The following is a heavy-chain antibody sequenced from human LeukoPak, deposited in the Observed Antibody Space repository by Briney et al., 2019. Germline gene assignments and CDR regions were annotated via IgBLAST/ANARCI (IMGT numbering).Heavy chain of an antibody. Sequence: PGGSLRLSCAASGFTFSSYSMNWVRQAPEKGLEWVSSISSSSSYIYYADSVKGRFTISRDNAKNSLYLQMNSLRAEDTAVYYCASPYYYDSSGYSPFDYWGQGTLVTVSS. V-gene: IGHV3-21*01. D-gene: IGHD3-22*01. CDR1: GFTFSSYS. CDR2: ISSSSSYI. J-gene: IGHJ4*02. CDR3: ASPYYYDSSGYSPFDY.